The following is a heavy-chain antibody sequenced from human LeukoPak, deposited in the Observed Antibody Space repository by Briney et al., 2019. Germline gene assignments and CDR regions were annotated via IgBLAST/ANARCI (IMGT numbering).Heavy chain of an antibody. D-gene: IGHD4/OR15-4a*01. V-gene: IGHV3-21*01. CDR2: ISSDSRYI. J-gene: IGHJ3*02. CDR1: GFTLSSYE. CDR3: ARGPNGAFDI. Sequence: GGSLRLSCIVSGFTLSSYEMTWFRQAPGKGLDWVSSISSDSRYILYADSLKGRFTISRDNAKNSLYLQMNSLRAEDTALYYCARGPNGAFDIWGQGTMVTVSS.